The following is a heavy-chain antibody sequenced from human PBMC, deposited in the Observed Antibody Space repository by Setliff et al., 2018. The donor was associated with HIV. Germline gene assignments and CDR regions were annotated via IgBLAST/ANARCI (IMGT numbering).Heavy chain of an antibody. Sequence: GGSLRLSCAASGFTFRHHWMHWVRQAPGKGLMWVARIDPDGTILSDGTKTSHADSVKGRFTISRDNAKNSLYLRLNSLRVDDTAVYYCVRDSARPGGITPPWGQGTLVTVSS. CDR3: VRDSARPGGITPP. CDR2: IDPDGTILSDGTKT. J-gene: IGHJ5*02. D-gene: IGHD3-16*01. V-gene: IGHV3-74*01. CDR1: GFTFRHHW.